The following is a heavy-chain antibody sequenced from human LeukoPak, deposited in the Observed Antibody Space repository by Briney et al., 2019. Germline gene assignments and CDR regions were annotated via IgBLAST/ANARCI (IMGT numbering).Heavy chain of an antibody. D-gene: IGHD3-9*01. Sequence: SSETLSLTCTVSGGSISRSRYYWSWIRQPPGKGLEWIGEINHSGSTNYNPSLKSRVTISVDTSKNQFSLKLSSVTAADTAVYYCARLGGLRYFDWLRGVGAFDIWGQGTMVTVSS. CDR2: INHSGST. CDR1: GGSISRSRYY. V-gene: IGHV4-39*07. J-gene: IGHJ3*02. CDR3: ARLGGLRYFDWLRGVGAFDI.